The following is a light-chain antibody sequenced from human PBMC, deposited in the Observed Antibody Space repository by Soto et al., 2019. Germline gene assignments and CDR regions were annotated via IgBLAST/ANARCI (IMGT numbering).Light chain of an antibody. CDR1: QGISDW. V-gene: IGKV1D-12*01. J-gene: IGKJ4*02. Sequence: DIQMTQSPSSVSVSVGDSVTITCRASQGISDWLAWYQQKPGEAPKLLIYAASRLHSGVPSRFSGAASGTYFTLSISSLPPEDFPSYYCHLAESFSFACGGGTKGEI. CDR3: HLAESFSFA. CDR2: AAS.